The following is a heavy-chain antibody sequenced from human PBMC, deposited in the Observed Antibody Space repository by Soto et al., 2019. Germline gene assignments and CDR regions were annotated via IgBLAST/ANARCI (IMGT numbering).Heavy chain of an antibody. Sequence: PSETLSLTCTVSGGSISSGGYYWSWIRQHPGKGLEWIGYIYYSGSTYYNPSLKSRVTISVDTSKNQFSLRLSSVTAADTAVYYCARDMIVVVPAAAYYYYYGMDVWGQGTTVTAS. D-gene: IGHD2-2*01. CDR2: IYYSGST. CDR3: ARDMIVVVPAAAYYYYYGMDV. CDR1: GGSISSGGYY. V-gene: IGHV4-31*03. J-gene: IGHJ6*02.